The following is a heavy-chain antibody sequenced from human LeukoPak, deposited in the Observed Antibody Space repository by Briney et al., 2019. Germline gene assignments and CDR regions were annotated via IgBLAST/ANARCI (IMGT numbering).Heavy chain of an antibody. CDR3: AKGSYCGGDCTTHYPKYYFDY. CDR1: GFTFSSYA. V-gene: IGHV3-23*01. CDR2: ISGSGGST. D-gene: IGHD2-21*02. J-gene: IGHJ4*02. Sequence: GGSLRLSCAASGFTFSSYAMSWVRQAPGKGLEWVSVISGSGGSTYYADSVKGRFTISRDNSKNTLYLQMNSLRAEDTAVYYCAKGSYCGGDCTTHYPKYYFDYWGQGTLVTVSS.